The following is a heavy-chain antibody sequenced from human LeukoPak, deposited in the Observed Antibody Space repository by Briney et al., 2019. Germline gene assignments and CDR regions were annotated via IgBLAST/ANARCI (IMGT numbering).Heavy chain of an antibody. J-gene: IGHJ4*02. CDR1: GFTFSSYG. D-gene: IGHD5-12*01. CDR2: ISYDESNK. Sequence: GGSLRLSCAASGFTFSSYGMHWVRQAPGKGLEWVAVISYDESNKYYAASVKGRFSISRDNSQNTLYLQMNSLRAEDTAVYYCARAGSHRNSGYDYWGQGTLVTVSS. CDR3: ARAGSHRNSGYDY. V-gene: IGHV3-30*03.